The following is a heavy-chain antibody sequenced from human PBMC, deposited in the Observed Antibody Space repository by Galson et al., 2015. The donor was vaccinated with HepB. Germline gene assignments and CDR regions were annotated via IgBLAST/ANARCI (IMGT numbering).Heavy chain of an antibody. CDR2: MNPKSGNT. V-gene: IGHV1-8*01. J-gene: IGHJ4*02. Sequence: SVKVSCKASGYTFTNCDINWVRQAAGQGLEWMEWMNPKSGNTGSAQKFQGRVTMTRDTSISTAYMELSNLRFEDTAVYYCARVYGDADYWGQGTLVTVSS. CDR1: GYTFTNCD. D-gene: IGHD4-17*01. CDR3: ARVYGDADY.